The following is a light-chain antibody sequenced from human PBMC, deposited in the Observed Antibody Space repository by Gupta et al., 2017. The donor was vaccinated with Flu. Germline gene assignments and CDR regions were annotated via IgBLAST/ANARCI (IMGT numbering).Light chain of an antibody. J-gene: IGLJ3*02. Sequence: SYVLTQPPSVSVAPGQTARITCGRNNTGSKSVHWYQQKPGQAPVLVVYDDSDRPSGIPERFSGSNSGNTATLTISRVEGGDVADYYCQVWDSGSDHTRVFGGGTKLTVL. CDR2: DDS. CDR1: NTGSKS. CDR3: QVWDSGSDHTRV. V-gene: IGLV3-21*02.